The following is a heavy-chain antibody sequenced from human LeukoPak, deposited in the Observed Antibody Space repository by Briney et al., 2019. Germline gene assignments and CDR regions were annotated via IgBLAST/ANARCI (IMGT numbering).Heavy chain of an antibody. Sequence: PGGSLRLSCAASGFTFSSYGMHWVRQAPGKGLEWVAVIWYDGSNKYYADSVKGRFTISRDNSKNTLYLQMNSLRAEDTAVYYCARATSRCYGMDVWGQGTTVTVSS. D-gene: IGHD5-12*01. CDR2: IWYDGSNK. V-gene: IGHV3-33*01. CDR1: GFTFSSYG. J-gene: IGHJ6*02. CDR3: ARATSRCYGMDV.